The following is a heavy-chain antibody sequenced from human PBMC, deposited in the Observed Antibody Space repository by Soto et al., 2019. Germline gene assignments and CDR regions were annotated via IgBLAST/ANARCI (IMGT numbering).Heavy chain of an antibody. D-gene: IGHD1-7*01. Sequence: QVQLVQSGAEVKKPGASVKVSCKASGYTFTSYGISGVRQAPGQGLEWMGWISAYNGNTNYAQKLQGRVTMTTDTSTSTAYMELRSLRSDDTAVYYCARVGITGTTYYYYGMDVWGQGTTVTVSS. CDR3: ARVGITGTTYYYYGMDV. V-gene: IGHV1-18*04. CDR2: ISAYNGNT. J-gene: IGHJ6*02. CDR1: GYTFTSYG.